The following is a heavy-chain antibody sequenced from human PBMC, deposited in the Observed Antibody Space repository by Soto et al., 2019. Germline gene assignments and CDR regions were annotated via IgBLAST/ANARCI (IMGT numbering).Heavy chain of an antibody. J-gene: IGHJ4*02. CDR1: GSTFSNAW. Sequence: EVQLVESGGGLVKPGGSLRLSCAASGSTFSNAWMNWVRQAPGKGLEWVGRIKSKTDGGTTDYAAPVKGRFTISRDDSKNTLYLQMNSLKTEDTAVYYCTTDSLFSTGTTVGDDYWGQGTLVTVSS. D-gene: IGHD1-7*01. CDR2: IKSKTDGGTT. V-gene: IGHV3-15*07. CDR3: TTDSLFSTGTTVGDDY.